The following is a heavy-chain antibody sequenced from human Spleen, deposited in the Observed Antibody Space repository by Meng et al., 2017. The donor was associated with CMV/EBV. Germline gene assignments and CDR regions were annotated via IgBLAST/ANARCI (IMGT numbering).Heavy chain of an antibody. J-gene: IGHJ5*01. CDR2: ISWGDSN. V-gene: IGHV2-5*02. CDR3: ALVVGRGRWFDS. D-gene: IGHD2-2*01. Sequence: FSVFFLSSSGVGLCWIRQAPGKALEWLALISWGDSNRYNPSLKSRLTITQDTSKNQVFLTLSDMAAVDTATYYCALVVGRGRWFDSWGQGTLVTVSS. CDR1: VFFLSSSGVG.